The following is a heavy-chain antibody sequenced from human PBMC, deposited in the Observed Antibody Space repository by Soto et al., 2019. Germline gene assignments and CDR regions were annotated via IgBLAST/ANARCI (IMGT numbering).Heavy chain of an antibody. J-gene: IGHJ5*02. CDR1: GFTFSSYS. CDR2: ISSGSNII. CDR3: ARVATLGLNNWFDP. V-gene: IGHV3-48*01. D-gene: IGHD3-16*01. Sequence: GGSLRLSCAASGFTFSSYSINWVRQAPGKGLEWVSFISSGSNIIHYADSVKGRFTISRDDAKNSLYLQMNSLRAEDTALYYCARVATLGLNNWFDPWGLGTLVTVSS.